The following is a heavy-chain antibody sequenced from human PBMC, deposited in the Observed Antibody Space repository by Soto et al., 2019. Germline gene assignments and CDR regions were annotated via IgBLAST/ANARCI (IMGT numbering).Heavy chain of an antibody. CDR3: ARQDIVVVPAAAYYYYYGMDV. CDR1: GGSISSSSYY. Sequence: LSLTCTVSGGSISSSSYYWGWIRQPPGKGLEWIGSIYYSGSTYYNPSLKSRVTISVDTSKNQFSLKLSSVTAADTAVYYCARQDIVVVPAAAYYYYYGMDVWGQGTTVTVSS. V-gene: IGHV4-39*01. CDR2: IYYSGST. D-gene: IGHD2-2*01. J-gene: IGHJ6*02.